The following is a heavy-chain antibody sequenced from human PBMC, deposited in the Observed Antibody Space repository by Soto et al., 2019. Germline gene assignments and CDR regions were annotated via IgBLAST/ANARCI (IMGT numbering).Heavy chain of an antibody. CDR2: ISAYNGNT. V-gene: IGHV1-18*01. CDR1: AYTFTTYG. Sequence: QVHLVQSRAEVKKPGASVQVSCKASAYTFTTYGIAWVRQAPGQGLEWLGWISAYNGNTNYAQKFQGRVTMTTETSTNTAYMEVRSLRSDDTAVYYCARDKGSKAWYYFFDFWGQGTLVTVSS. CDR3: ARDKGSKAWYYFFDF. J-gene: IGHJ4*02. D-gene: IGHD1-26*01.